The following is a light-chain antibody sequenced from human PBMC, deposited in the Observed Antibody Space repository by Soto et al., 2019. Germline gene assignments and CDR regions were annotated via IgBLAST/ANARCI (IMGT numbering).Light chain of an antibody. CDR2: AAS. CDR3: QQLITYPQT. CDR1: QGISSY. J-gene: IGKJ1*01. V-gene: IGKV1-8*01. Sequence: AIRMTQSPSSLSASTGDRVTITCRASQGISSYLAWYQQKPGKAPKLLIYAASTLQSGVPSRFSGSGSGTEFALAISSLQPEDFATYYCQQLITYPQTFGQGTKVDI.